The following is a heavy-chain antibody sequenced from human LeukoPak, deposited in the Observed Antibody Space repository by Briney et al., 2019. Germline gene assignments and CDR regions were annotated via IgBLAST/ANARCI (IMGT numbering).Heavy chain of an antibody. CDR1: GGSISNTNW. Sequence: PSGTLSLTCGVSGGSISNTNWWTWVRQPPGKGLEWIGEINHSGSTNYNPSLKSRVTISVDTSKNQFSLKLSSVTAADTAVYYCARGLPPLRRYNWFDPWGQGTLVTVSS. J-gene: IGHJ5*02. V-gene: IGHV4-4*02. CDR2: INHSGST. D-gene: IGHD4-17*01. CDR3: ARGLPPLRRYNWFDP.